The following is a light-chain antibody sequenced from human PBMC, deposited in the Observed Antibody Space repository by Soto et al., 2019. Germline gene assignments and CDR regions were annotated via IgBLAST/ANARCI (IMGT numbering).Light chain of an antibody. Sequence: QSALTQPASVSGSPGQSIAISCTGTSSDVGGYDYVSWYQQHPGKAPKLMIYDVSNRPSGVSNRLSGSKSDNTASLTISGLQAEDEADYYCSSYTSSSTYVFGTGTKLTVL. V-gene: IGLV2-14*01. J-gene: IGLJ1*01. CDR1: SSDVGGYDY. CDR2: DVS. CDR3: SSYTSSSTYV.